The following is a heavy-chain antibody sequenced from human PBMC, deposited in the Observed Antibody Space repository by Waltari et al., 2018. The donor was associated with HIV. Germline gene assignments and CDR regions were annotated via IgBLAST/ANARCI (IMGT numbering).Heavy chain of an antibody. CDR1: GGSISSGGYY. J-gene: IGHJ3*02. CDR2: IYYSGST. V-gene: IGHV4-31*03. CDR3: ARDFYVGGDSSGRYAFDI. D-gene: IGHD3-22*01. Sequence: QVQLQESGPGLVKPSQTLSLTCTVSGGSISSGGYYWSWIRQHPGTGLEWIWYIYYSGSTYYNPSLKSRVTISVDTSKNQFSLKLSSVTAADTAVYYCARDFYVGGDSSGRYAFDIWGQGTMVTVSS.